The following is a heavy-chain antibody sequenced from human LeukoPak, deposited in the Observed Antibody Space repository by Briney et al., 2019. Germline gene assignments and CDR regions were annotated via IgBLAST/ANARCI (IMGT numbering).Heavy chain of an antibody. CDR2: INTYNDNT. V-gene: IGHV1-18*01. CDR1: GYTLISHG. Sequence: GASVKVSCKASGYTLISHGISWVRQAPGKGLEWMGWINTYNDNTNYAQEFQGRVTMTTDTSTDTAYMELRSLRSDDTAVYYCARDPASEQLWGQGTLVTVSS. CDR3: ARDPASEQL. J-gene: IGHJ4*02. D-gene: IGHD6-13*01.